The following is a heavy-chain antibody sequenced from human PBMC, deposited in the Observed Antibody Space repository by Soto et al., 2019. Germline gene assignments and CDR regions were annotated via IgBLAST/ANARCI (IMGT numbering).Heavy chain of an antibody. CDR2: IALDGSTE. V-gene: IGHV3-30-3*01. Sequence: QVQLVESGGGVVQPGRSLRLSCAASGFTFISYAMHGVRQAPGKGLERVAVIALDGSTEYYADCVKGRFTNSKHKSKNTVYLQRNSQRSEYKAVYYCVRSSHGSASYIHFYDGLDVWGQGTKVTVSS. CDR1: GFTFISYA. D-gene: IGHD1-26*01. CDR3: VRSSHGSASYIHFYDGLDV. J-gene: IGHJ6*02.